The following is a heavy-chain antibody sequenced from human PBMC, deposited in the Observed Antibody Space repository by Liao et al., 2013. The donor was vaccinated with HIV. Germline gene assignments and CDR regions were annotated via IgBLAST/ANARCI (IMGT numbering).Heavy chain of an antibody. CDR1: GGSISSYY. Sequence: HVQLHESGPGLVKPSQTLSLTCTVSGGSISSYYWSWVRQSAGKGLEWIGRVKTSGSSNYNPSLKSRVTMSVDASKNQFSLNLISVTAADTAVYYCARVPYSPYYYLDVWGTGTTVTVSS. J-gene: IGHJ6*03. V-gene: IGHV4-4*07. CDR3: ARVPYSPYYYLDV. D-gene: IGHD5-12*01. CDR2: VKTSGSS.